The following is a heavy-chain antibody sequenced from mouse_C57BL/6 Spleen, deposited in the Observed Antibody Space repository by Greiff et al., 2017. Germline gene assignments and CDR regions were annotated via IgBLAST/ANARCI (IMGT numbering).Heavy chain of an antibody. CDR3: ARRIYYDYDGSSYWYCDV. J-gene: IGHJ1*03. CDR1: GYTFTSYW. CDR2: IDPAASYT. Sequence: QVQLQQPGAELVMPGASVKLSCKASGYTFTSYWMHWVKQRPGQGLEWIGEIDPAASYTNYNQKFKGKSTLTVDKSSSTAYMQLSSLTSEDSAVYYCARRIYYDYDGSSYWYCDVWGTGTTVTVSS. V-gene: IGHV1-69*01. D-gene: IGHD2-4*01.